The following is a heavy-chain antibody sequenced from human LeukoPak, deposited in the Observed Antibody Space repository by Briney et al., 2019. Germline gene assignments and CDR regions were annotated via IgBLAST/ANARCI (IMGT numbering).Heavy chain of an antibody. Sequence: KPSETLSLTCAVYGGSFSGNYWSWIRQPPGKGLEWIWEINHSGSTNYNPSLKSRVTISVDTSKNQFSLKLSSVTAADTAVYYCARGTGTPVYYQYGLDVWGQGTTVTVSS. D-gene: IGHD1-1*01. V-gene: IGHV4-34*01. CDR3: ARGTGTPVYYQYGLDV. J-gene: IGHJ6*02. CDR2: INHSGST. CDR1: GGSFSGNY.